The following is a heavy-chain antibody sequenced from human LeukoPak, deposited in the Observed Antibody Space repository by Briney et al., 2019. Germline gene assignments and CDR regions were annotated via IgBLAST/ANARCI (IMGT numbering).Heavy chain of an antibody. CDR1: GFALSSHW. CDR2: VNRDGSET. J-gene: IGHJ4*02. V-gene: IGHV3-7*01. CDR3: VSFYETY. D-gene: IGHD2-2*01. Sequence: GGSLRLSCAASGFALSSHWMTWVCQVPGRGPEWVANVNRDGSETYYLDSVKGRFTISKDNAKNSLYLQMNSLRAEDTAVYYCVSFYETYWGRGTLVTVSS.